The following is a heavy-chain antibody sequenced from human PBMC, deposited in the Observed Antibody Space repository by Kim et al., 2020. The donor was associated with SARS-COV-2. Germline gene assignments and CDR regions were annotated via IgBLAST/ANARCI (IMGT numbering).Heavy chain of an antibody. J-gene: IGHJ6*02. D-gene: IGHD3-22*01. CDR2: INHSGST. Sequence: SETLSLTCAVYGGSFSGYYWSWIRQPPGKGLEWIGEINHSGSTNYNPSLKSRVTISVDTSKNQFSLKLSSVTAADTAVYYCARRPSWNYYDSSGYYPNYYYYGMDVWGQGTTVTVSS. CDR3: ARRPSWNYYDSSGYYPNYYYYGMDV. V-gene: IGHV4-34*01. CDR1: GGSFSGYY.